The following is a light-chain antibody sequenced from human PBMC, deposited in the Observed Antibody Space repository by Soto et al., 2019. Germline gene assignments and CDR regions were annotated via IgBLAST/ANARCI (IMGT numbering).Light chain of an antibody. V-gene: IGKV1-5*01. CDR2: DAS. J-gene: IGKJ1*01. CDR3: QQYGASPWT. Sequence: DLQMTQSPSTLSASVGDRVTITCRASQSCRNSLAWYQQKAGKAPTLLIYDASTLQSGVPSRFSGSGPGTDFSLIIGRLEPEDFAVYICQQYGASPWTFGQGTKVDI. CDR1: QSCRNS.